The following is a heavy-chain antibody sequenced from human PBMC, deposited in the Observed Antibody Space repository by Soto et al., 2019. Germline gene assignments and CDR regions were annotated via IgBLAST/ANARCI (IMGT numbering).Heavy chain of an antibody. CDR1: GYTFTNYA. Sequence: ASVKVSCKASGYTFTNYAMHWVRQAPGQRLEWMGWINAGNGNTKDSPKFRGRVTITRDTSASTAYTELSSLRSEDTAVYYCARSDPAYYYDSTPIDYWGQGTLVTVSS. J-gene: IGHJ4*02. D-gene: IGHD3-22*01. CDR2: INAGNGNT. V-gene: IGHV1-3*01. CDR3: ARSDPAYYYDSTPIDY.